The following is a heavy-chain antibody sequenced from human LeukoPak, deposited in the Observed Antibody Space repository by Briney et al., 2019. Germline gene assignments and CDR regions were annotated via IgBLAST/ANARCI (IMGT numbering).Heavy chain of an antibody. CDR3: ARDRSGYYYMDV. CDR2: ISSSSSYI. Sequence: PGGSLRLSCAASGFTFSSYSMNWVRQAPGKGLEWVSSISSSSSYIYYADSVKGRFTISRDNAKNSLYLQVNSLRAEDTAVYYCARDRSGYYYMDVWGKGTTVTVSS. CDR1: GFTFSSYS. V-gene: IGHV3-21*01. J-gene: IGHJ6*03.